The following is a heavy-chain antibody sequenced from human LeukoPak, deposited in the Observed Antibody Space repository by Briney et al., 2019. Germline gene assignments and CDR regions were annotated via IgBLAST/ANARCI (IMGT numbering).Heavy chain of an antibody. Sequence: PSETLSLTCTVSGGSISSSSYYWGWIRQSPGKGLDWIGNIYYSGSTYYNPSLKSRITISVDTSQNQFSLKLTSVTAADTAVYYCARNNIGTRTYDYWGQGTLVTVSS. J-gene: IGHJ4*02. D-gene: IGHD1/OR15-1a*01. CDR3: ARNNIGTRTYDY. CDR2: IYYSGST. CDR1: GGSISSSSYY. V-gene: IGHV4-39*01.